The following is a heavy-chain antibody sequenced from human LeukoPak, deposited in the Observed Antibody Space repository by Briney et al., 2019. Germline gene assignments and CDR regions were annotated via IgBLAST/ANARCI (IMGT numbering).Heavy chain of an antibody. V-gene: IGHV4-4*08. D-gene: IGHD3-9*01. Sequence: PSETLSLTCTVSGGSISSYYWSWIRQPPGKGLEWIGYIYTSGSTNYNPSLKSRVTISVVTSKNQFSLSLSSVTAADTAVYYCARQGYDMSWFDPWGQGTLVTVSS. CDR3: ARQGYDMSWFDP. CDR1: GGSISSYY. J-gene: IGHJ5*02. CDR2: IYTSGST.